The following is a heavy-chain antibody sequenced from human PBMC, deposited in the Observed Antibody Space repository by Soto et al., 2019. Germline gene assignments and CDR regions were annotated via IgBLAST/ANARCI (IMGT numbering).Heavy chain of an antibody. J-gene: IGHJ4*02. CDR1: GGSISGYY. CDR2: VYYTGRT. CDR3: ARHMDTSGHAAFTY. V-gene: IGHV4-59*08. Sequence: SETLSLTCIVSGGSISGYYWSWIRQPPEKGLEWIGSVYYTGRTSYNPSLKSRVTISLDASENHFSLKLTSMTDADTAVYYCARHMDTSGHAAFTYLGQGTLVTAPS. D-gene: IGHD1-1*01.